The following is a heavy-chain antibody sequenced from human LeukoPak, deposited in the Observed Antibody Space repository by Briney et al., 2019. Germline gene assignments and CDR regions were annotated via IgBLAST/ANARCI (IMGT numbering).Heavy chain of an antibody. CDR2: IYSGGST. J-gene: IGHJ4*02. CDR3: ARGEYDYVWGSYRYTGDFDY. Sequence: GGSLRLSCAASGFTVSSNYMSWVRQAPGKGLEWVSVIYSGGSTYYADSVKGRFTISRDNSKNTLYLQMNSLRAEDTAVYYCARGEYDYVWGSYRYTGDFDYWGQGTLVTVSS. CDR1: GFTVSSNY. D-gene: IGHD3-16*02. V-gene: IGHV3-66*01.